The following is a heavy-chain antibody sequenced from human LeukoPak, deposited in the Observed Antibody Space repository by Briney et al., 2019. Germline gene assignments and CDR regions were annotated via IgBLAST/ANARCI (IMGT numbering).Heavy chain of an antibody. CDR2: INPNSGGT. CDR3: AGVGYYGSGSYYTY. CDR1: GYTFTGYY. V-gene: IGHV1-2*02. D-gene: IGHD3-10*01. J-gene: IGHJ4*02. Sequence: GASVKVSCKASGYTFTGYYMHWVRQAPGQGLEWMGWINPNSGGTNYAQKFQGRVTMTRDTSISTAYMELSRLRSDDTAVYYCAGVGYYGSGSYYTYWGQGTLVTVSS.